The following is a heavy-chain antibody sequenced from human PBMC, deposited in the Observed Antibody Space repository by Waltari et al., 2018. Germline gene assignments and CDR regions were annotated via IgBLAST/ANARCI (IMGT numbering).Heavy chain of an antibody. D-gene: IGHD6-19*01. CDR1: GFVVGSYA. J-gene: IGHJ4*02. CDR3: ARENRQWLAPEPYYFDY. V-gene: IGHV3-30*10. Sequence: QVQLVESGGGVVQPGRSLRLSFAASGFVVGSYAMHWVRQAPGKGLEWVAVLSYDGSNKYYTDSLKGRFTISRDNSKNTMYLQMDSLRTDDTAVYYCARENRQWLAPEPYYFDYWGRGTLVTVTS. CDR2: LSYDGSNK.